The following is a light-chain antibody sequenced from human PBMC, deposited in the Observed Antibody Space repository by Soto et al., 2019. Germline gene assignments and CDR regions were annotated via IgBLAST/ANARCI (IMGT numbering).Light chain of an antibody. CDR1: QSVSSK. Sequence: EIVMTRSPATLSVSPGERATLSCRASQSVSSKLAWYQQKPGQAPRLLIYGASNRANGIPARFSGSGSGTEFNLTISSLQSEDFAVYYCQQYNNWPPWTFGQGTKLEIK. CDR3: QQYNNWPPWT. V-gene: IGKV3D-15*01. CDR2: GAS. J-gene: IGKJ1*01.